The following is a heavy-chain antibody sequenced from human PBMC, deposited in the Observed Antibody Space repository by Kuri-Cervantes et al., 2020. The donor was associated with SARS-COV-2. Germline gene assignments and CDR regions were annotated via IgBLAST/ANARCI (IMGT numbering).Heavy chain of an antibody. D-gene: IGHD2-15*01. CDR1: GFTFDDYG. CDR2: INWNGGST. J-gene: IGHJ3*02. Sequence: ETLSLTCAASGFTFDDYGMSWVRQAPGKGLEWVSGINWNGGSTGYADSVKGRFTISRDNAKNSLYLQMNSLRAEDTAVYYCARDSIVDDAFDIWGQGTMVTVSS. V-gene: IGHV3-20*04. CDR3: ARDSIVDDAFDI.